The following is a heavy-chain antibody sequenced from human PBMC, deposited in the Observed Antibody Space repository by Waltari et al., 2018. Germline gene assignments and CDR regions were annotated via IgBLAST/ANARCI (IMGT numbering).Heavy chain of an antibody. Sequence: DVQLVESGGGLVHPGGSLSLSCAAPGFRFSTPPMSWVRQTPGKGLDWVSIIYPAGSTYNADSVVGRFTIYRDISQNTLHLQMNNLRPEDTAIYYCTTSRDEYTAMVFFDHWGQGTLVSVSS. CDR3: TTSRDEYTAMVFFDH. V-gene: IGHV3-66*02. CDR1: GFRFSTPP. D-gene: IGHD5-18*01. CDR2: IYPAGST. J-gene: IGHJ4*02.